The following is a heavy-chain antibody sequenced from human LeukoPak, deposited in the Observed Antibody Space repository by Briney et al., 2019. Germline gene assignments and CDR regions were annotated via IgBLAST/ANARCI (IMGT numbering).Heavy chain of an antibody. J-gene: IGHJ4*02. CDR2: IWHDGSSE. CDR3: ARDGLSSSQNNYIDY. Sequence: GSLRLSCAASGFTFTTYGMHWVRQAPGKGLEWVALIWHDGSSEYYAESVKGRFSISRDTSKNTVYLQMNSLRAEDTAMYHCARDGLSSSQNNYIDYWGQGTLVTVSS. CDR1: GFTFTTYG. D-gene: IGHD6-13*01. V-gene: IGHV3-33*01.